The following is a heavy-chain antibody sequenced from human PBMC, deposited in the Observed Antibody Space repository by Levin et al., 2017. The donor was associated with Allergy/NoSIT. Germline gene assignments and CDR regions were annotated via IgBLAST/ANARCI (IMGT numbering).Heavy chain of an antibody. J-gene: IGHJ4*02. V-gene: IGHV3-9*01. CDR2: INWNRDKI. CDR3: AKGLNWGSPNTFDY. D-gene: IGHD7-27*01. CDR1: GFTFGDYA. Sequence: GGSLRLSCAASGFTFGDYAMHWVRQAPGKGLEWVSGINWNRDKIGYADSVRARFTISRDNSKNSLYLQMNSLGPEDTALYYCAKGLNWGSPNTFDYWGQGTLVTVSS.